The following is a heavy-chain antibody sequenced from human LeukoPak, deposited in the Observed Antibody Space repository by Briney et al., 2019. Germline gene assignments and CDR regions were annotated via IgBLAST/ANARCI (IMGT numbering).Heavy chain of an antibody. CDR3: ARQDGVTGTPPNWFDP. Sequence: SETLSLTCTVSGGSISGYYWSWIRQPPGKGLEWIGYIYTSGSTNYNPSLKSRVTISVDTSKNQFSLKLSSVTAADTAVYYCARQDGVTGTPPNWFDPWGQGTLVAVSS. D-gene: IGHD1-7*01. CDR1: GGSISGYY. V-gene: IGHV4-4*09. CDR2: IYTSGST. J-gene: IGHJ5*02.